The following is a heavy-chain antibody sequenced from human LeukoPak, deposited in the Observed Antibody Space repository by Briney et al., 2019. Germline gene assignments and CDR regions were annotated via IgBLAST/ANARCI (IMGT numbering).Heavy chain of an antibody. CDR2: INHSGST. Sequence: SETLSLTCAVYGGSFSGYYWSWIRQPPGKGLEWIGEINHSGSTNYNPSLKSRVTISVDTSKNQFSLKPSSVTAADTAVYYCARGGASYYYGSGSYHFNFDYWGQGTLVTVSS. D-gene: IGHD3-10*01. J-gene: IGHJ4*02. CDR1: GGSFSGYY. V-gene: IGHV4-34*01. CDR3: ARGGASYYYGSGSYHFNFDY.